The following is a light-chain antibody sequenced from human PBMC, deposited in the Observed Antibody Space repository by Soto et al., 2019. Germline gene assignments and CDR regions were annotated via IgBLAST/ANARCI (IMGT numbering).Light chain of an antibody. J-gene: IGKJ1*01. CDR2: GAS. CDR1: QSVSSTF. CDR3: QQFDSSVT. Sequence: EIVLTQSPGSLSLSPGERATLSCRASQSVSSTFFAWYQQRPGQAPRLLMYGASSRATGIPERFSGSGSGTDFTLTISRLEPEDFAVYYCQQFDSSVTFGQETNVEIK. V-gene: IGKV3-20*01.